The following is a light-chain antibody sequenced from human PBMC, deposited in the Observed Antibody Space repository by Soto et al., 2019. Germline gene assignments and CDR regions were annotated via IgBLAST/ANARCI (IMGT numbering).Light chain of an antibody. CDR3: QQYGSSPWT. CDR1: QSVSNRY. J-gene: IGKJ1*01. Sequence: EIVLTQSPGTLSLSPGERATLSCRASQSVSNRYLTWYQQKTGQAPMLLIYGASSRATGIPDRFSGSGSGTDFTLTISILEPEDFAVYYCQQYGSSPWTFGQGTKVDIK. CDR2: GAS. V-gene: IGKV3-20*01.